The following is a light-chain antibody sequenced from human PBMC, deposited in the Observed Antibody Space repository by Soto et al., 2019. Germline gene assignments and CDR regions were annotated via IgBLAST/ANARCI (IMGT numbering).Light chain of an antibody. CDR1: QSISSW. CDR3: QQYNSFPIP. Sequence: IRVKNSAATVSAKIEDRFTITCRASQSISSWLAWYRQKPGKAPKLLIYDASSLESGVPSRFSGSGSGTEFTLTISSLQPDDFATYYCQQYNSFPIPFGQG. J-gene: IGKJ5*01. V-gene: IGKV1-5*01. CDR2: DAS.